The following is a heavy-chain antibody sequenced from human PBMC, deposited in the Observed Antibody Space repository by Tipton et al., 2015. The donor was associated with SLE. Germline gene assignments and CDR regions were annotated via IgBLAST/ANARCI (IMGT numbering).Heavy chain of an antibody. Sequence: TLSLTCTVSGASLSSYYWSWIRQPAGKGLEWIGRIFTSGNTNYSPSLKSRVTMSVDTSKNQSSLNLSSVTAADTAVYYCVRGEGSGSWGQGTLVTVSS. CDR2: IFTSGNT. J-gene: IGHJ4*02. CDR3: VRGEGSGS. CDR1: GASLSSYY. D-gene: IGHD2-15*01. V-gene: IGHV4-4*07.